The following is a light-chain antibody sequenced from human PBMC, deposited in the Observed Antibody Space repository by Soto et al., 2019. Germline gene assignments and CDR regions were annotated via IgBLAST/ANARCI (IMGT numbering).Light chain of an antibody. CDR3: SSYTGSNTPVV. V-gene: IGLV2-14*01. J-gene: IGLJ2*01. CDR2: DVS. CDR1: SSDVGGYNY. Sequence: QSALTQPASVSGSPGQSITISCTGTSSDVGGYNYVSWYQQHPDKAPNLIIFDVSNRPSGVSNRFSGSKSGNSASLTISGLQAEDEADYYCSSYTGSNTPVVFGGGTKLTVL.